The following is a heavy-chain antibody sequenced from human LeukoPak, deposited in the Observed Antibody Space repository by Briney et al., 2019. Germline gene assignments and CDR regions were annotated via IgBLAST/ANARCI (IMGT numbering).Heavy chain of an antibody. CDR3: ARAAAAAGGDL. CDR1: GFTFSSSA. Sequence: PGGSLRLSCAASGFTFSSSAMNWVRQAPGKGLEWVSSINNVGSHIYYADSVKGRFTISRDNAKNSLYLQMNSLRAEDTAVYYCARAAAAAGGDLWGQGTLVTVSS. D-gene: IGHD6-13*01. V-gene: IGHV3-21*01. CDR2: INNVGSHI. J-gene: IGHJ5*02.